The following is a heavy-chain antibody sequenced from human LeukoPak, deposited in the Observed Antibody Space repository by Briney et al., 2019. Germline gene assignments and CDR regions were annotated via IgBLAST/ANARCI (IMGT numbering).Heavy chain of an antibody. CDR1: GFTFSSYG. V-gene: IGHV3-30*02. CDR3: AKDRIVVVPAAMGVLDY. J-gene: IGHJ4*02. Sequence: GGSLRLSCAASGFTFSSYGMHWVRQAPGKGLEWVAFIRYDGSNKYYADSVKGRFTISRDNSKNTPYLQMNSLRAEDTAVYYCAKDRIVVVPAAMGVLDYWGQGTLVTVSS. CDR2: IRYDGSNK. D-gene: IGHD2-2*01.